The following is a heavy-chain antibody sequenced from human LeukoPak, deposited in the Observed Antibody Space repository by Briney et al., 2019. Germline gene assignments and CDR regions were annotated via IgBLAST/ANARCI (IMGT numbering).Heavy chain of an antibody. CDR2: ISWNSGSI. V-gene: IGHV3-9*01. CDR3: AKDSQNYYYYYMDV. CDR1: GFTFDDYA. J-gene: IGHJ6*03. Sequence: GGSLRLSCAASGFTFDDYAMHWVRQAPGKGLEWVSGISWNSGSIGYADSVKGRFTISRDNAKNSLYLQMNSLRAEDTALYCCAKDSQNYYYYYMDVWGKGTTVTVSS.